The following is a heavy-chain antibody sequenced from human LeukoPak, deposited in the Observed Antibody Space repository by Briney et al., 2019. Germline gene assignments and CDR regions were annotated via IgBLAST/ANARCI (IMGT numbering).Heavy chain of an antibody. Sequence: ASVKVSCKASGYTLSTYGISWVRQAPGQGLEWMAWISAYNGNTNYAQKLQGRVTMTTDTSTSTAYMELRSLRADDTAVYYCARYTSGRLNPGFYHYYMDVWGKGTTVTASS. V-gene: IGHV1-18*01. J-gene: IGHJ6*03. CDR3: ARYTSGRLNPGFYHYYMDV. D-gene: IGHD6-19*01. CDR2: ISAYNGNT. CDR1: GYTLSTYG.